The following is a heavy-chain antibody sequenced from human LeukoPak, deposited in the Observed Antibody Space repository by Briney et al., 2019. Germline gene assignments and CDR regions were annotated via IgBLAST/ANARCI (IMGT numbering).Heavy chain of an antibody. D-gene: IGHD1-26*01. V-gene: IGHV3-48*02. CDR1: GFTFSSYS. Sequence: PGGSLRLSCAASGFTFSSYSMNWVRQAPGRGLEWVSYISSSSSTIYYADSVKGRFTISRDNAKNSLYLQMNSLRDEDTAVYYCARGMKWELLPHYWGQGTLVTVSS. J-gene: IGHJ4*02. CDR3: ARGMKWELLPHY. CDR2: ISSSSSTI.